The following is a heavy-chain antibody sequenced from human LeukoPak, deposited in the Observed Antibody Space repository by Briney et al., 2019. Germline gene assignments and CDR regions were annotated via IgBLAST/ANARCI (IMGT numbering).Heavy chain of an antibody. V-gene: IGHV4-59*01. J-gene: IGHJ5*02. CDR2: IYYSGST. CDR3: ARAQYYGFWSGYYNWFDP. CDR1: GGSISSYY. D-gene: IGHD3-3*01. Sequence: SETLSLTCTVSGGSISSYYWSWIRQPPGKGLEWIGYIYYSGSTNYNPSLKSRVTISVDTSKNQFSLKLSSVTAADTAVYYCARAQYYGFWSGYYNWFDPWGQGTLVTVSS.